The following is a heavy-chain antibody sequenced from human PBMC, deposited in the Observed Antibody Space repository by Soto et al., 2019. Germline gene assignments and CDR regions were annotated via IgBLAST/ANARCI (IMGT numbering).Heavy chain of an antibody. V-gene: IGHV1-8*01. Sequence: ASVKVSCKASGYTFTSYDINWVRQATGQGLEWMGWMNPNSGNTGYAQKFQGRVTMTRNTSISTAYMELSSLRSEDTAVYYCASYGGAEPYMAVWVKGTTVTVSS. CDR2: MNPNSGNT. J-gene: IGHJ6*03. CDR3: ASYGGAEPYMAV. D-gene: IGHD3-16*01. CDR1: GYTFTSYD.